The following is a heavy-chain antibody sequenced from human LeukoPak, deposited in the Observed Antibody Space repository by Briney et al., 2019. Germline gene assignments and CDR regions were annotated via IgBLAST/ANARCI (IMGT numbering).Heavy chain of an antibody. CDR2: ISGYNGNT. Sequence: ASVKVSRKASGYIFTSYGINWVRQAPGQGLEWMGWISGYNGNTNYAQKLQGRVTMTTDTSTSTAYMELRSLRSDDTAVYYCARGAQANIAVAGVDAFDIWGQGTMVTVSS. D-gene: IGHD6-19*01. CDR3: ARGAQANIAVAGVDAFDI. J-gene: IGHJ3*02. V-gene: IGHV1-18*01. CDR1: GYIFTSYG.